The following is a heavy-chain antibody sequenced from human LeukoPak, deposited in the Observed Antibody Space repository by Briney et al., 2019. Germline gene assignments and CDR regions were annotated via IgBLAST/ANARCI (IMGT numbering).Heavy chain of an antibody. Sequence: GGSLRLSCAASGFTVSSNYMSWVRQAPGKGLEWVSVIYSGGSTCYADSVKGRFTISRDNSKNTLYLQMNSLRAEDTAVYYCASSIAVAGPTDYWGQGTLVTVSS. J-gene: IGHJ4*02. CDR2: IYSGGST. CDR1: GFTVSSNY. V-gene: IGHV3-66*01. CDR3: ASSIAVAGPTDY. D-gene: IGHD6-19*01.